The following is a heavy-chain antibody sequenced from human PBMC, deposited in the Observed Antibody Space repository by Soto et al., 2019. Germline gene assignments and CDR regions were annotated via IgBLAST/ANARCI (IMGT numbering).Heavy chain of an antibody. Sequence: QVQLQESGPGLVKPSQTLSLTCTVSGGSISSGGYYWSWIRQHPGKGLEWIGYIYYSGSTYYNPSLKSRVXXSVATSKNQFSLKLSSVTAADTAVYYCAREGGIVGATAADYWGQGTLVTVSS. D-gene: IGHD1-26*01. J-gene: IGHJ4*02. CDR1: GGSISSGGYY. CDR3: AREGGIVGATAADY. V-gene: IGHV4-31*03. CDR2: IYYSGST.